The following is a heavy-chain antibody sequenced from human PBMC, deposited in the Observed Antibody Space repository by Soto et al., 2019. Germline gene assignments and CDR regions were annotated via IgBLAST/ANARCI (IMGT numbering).Heavy chain of an antibody. CDR2: ISYSGTT. Sequence: QVQLQESGPGLVKPSQTLSLTCTVSGGSISSDDYYWSWIRQPPGKGLEWIGYISYSGTTYYNPSLKSRVSMSVDTSKNQFALRVNSGTATDTAVYYWARGASWNYGCTFWGQGTLVTGSS. V-gene: IGHV4-30-4*08. D-gene: IGHD1-7*01. CDR1: GGSISSDDYY. CDR3: ARGASWNYGCTF. J-gene: IGHJ4*02.